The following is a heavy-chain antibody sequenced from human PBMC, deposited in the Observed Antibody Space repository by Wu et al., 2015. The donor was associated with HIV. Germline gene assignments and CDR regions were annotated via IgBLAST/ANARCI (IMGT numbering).Heavy chain of an antibody. Sequence: QVQLVQSGAEVKKPGASVRVSCKASGCTFTNYYIHWVRQAPGQGLEWMGWINPNSGGTNYAQRFEGRVTMARDTSISTAYMDLSRLIFDDTAVYYCARDLRFLNWGYRTTDDAFDIWGQGTMVTVSS. J-gene: IGHJ3*02. CDR1: GCTFTNYY. V-gene: IGHV1-2*02. CDR2: INPNSGGT. CDR3: ARDLRFLNWGYRTTDDAFDI. D-gene: IGHD7-27*01.